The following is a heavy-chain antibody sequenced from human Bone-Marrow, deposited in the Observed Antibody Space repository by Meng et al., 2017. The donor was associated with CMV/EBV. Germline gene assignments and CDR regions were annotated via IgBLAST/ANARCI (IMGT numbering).Heavy chain of an antibody. Sequence: FGPTLVKPTQTLTLTCTFSGFSLTTNGMCVSWVRQPPGKALEWLALIDWDEDKYYSTSLKTRLTISKVTAKNQVILILTNVDPGDTATYYCARRSVRDGMDVWGQGTTVTVAS. CDR2: IDWDEDK. CDR1: GFSLTTNGMC. J-gene: IGHJ6*02. V-gene: IGHV2-70*20. D-gene: IGHD3-3*01. CDR3: ARRSVRDGMDV.